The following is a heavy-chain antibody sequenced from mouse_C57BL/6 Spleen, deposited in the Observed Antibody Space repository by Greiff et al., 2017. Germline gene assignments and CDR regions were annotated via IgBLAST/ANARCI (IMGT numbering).Heavy chain of an antibody. CDR2: IYPGSGST. J-gene: IGHJ1*03. CDR3: AGRNYEYFDV. V-gene: IGHV1-55*01. CDR1: GYTFTSYW. D-gene: IGHD2-1*01. Sequence: QVQLQQSGAELVKPGASVKMSCKASGYTFTSYWITWVKQRPGQGLEWIGDIYPGSGSTNYNEKFKSKATLTVDTSSNTAYLKLSSLPSADSAGYYCAGRNYEYFDVWGTGTTVTVSS.